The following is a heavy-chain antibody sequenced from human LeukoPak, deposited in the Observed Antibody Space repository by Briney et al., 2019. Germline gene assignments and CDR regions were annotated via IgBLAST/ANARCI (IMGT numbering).Heavy chain of an antibody. CDR3: ARTGPTVTYYYYYYMDV. CDR1: GGSISSYY. CDR2: IYYSGST. Sequence: SETLSLTCTVSGGSISSYYWSWIRQPPGKGLEWIGYIYYSGSTNYNPSLKSRVTISVDTSKNQFSLKLSSVTAADTAVYYCARTGPTVTYYYYYYMDVWGKGTTVTVSS. V-gene: IGHV4-59*01. D-gene: IGHD4-17*01. J-gene: IGHJ6*03.